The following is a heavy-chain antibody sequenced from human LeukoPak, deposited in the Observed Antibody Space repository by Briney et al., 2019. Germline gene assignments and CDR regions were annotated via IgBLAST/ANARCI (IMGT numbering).Heavy chain of an antibody. J-gene: IGHJ6*03. CDR2: ISSTGGTT. CDR3: AKKDSTLYYYYMDV. D-gene: IGHD2/OR15-2a*01. V-gene: IGHV3-23*01. CDR1: GFTFSNYG. Sequence: PGGSLRLSCAASGFTFSNYGMSWVRQAPGKGLEWVSSISSTGGTTYYADSVKGRFTISRDNSKNTLYLQMNSLRAEDTAVYYCAKKDSTLYYYYMDVWGKGTTVTVSS.